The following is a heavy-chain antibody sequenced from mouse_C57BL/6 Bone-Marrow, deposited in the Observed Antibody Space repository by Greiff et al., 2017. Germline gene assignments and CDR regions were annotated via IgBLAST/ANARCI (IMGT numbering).Heavy chain of an antibody. CDR3: ARGAY. V-gene: IGHV1-80*01. Sequence: VKLQQSGAELVKPGASVKISCKASGYAFSSYWMNWVKQRPGKSLAWIGQIFPGDGDTNYNGKFKGKATLSADNSSSTAYMQLSSLTSDDSAVYFGARGAYWGQGTLVTVSA. CDR1: GYAFSSYW. J-gene: IGHJ3*01. CDR2: IFPGDGDT.